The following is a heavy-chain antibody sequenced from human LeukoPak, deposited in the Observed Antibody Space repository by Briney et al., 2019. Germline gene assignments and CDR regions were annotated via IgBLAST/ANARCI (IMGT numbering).Heavy chain of an antibody. CDR2: IYYSGST. J-gene: IGHJ4*02. D-gene: IGHD3-22*01. Sequence: SETLSLTCTVSGGSFSSGNYYWSWIRQPPGKGLDWIGYIYYSGSTNYNSSLKSRVTISVDTSKNQFSLRLSSVTAADTAVYYCARDPSGYFNYWGQGTLATVSS. CDR1: GGSFSSGNYY. CDR3: ARDPSGYFNY. V-gene: IGHV4-61*01.